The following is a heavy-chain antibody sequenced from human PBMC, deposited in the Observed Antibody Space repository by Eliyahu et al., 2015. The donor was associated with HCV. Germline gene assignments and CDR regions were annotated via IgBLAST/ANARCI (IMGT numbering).Heavy chain of an antibody. CDR2: ISSSSSYT. J-gene: IGHJ6*02. Sequence: QVQLVESGGGLVKPGGSLRLSCAASGFPFSDYYXSWIRQAPGKGLGWVSYISSSSSYTNYADSVKGRFTISRDNAKNSLYLQMNSLRAEDTAVYYCARTDTAAGSLYYYYYGMDVWGQGTTVTVSS. CDR1: GFPFSDYY. CDR3: ARTDTAAGSLYYYYYGMDV. D-gene: IGHD6-13*01. V-gene: IGHV3-11*05.